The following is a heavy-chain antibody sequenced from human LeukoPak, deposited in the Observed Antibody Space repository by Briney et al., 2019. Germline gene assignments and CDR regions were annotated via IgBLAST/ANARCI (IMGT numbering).Heavy chain of an antibody. CDR1: WFALTSYS. V-gene: IGHV3-48*04. CDR2: LSSSSSTI. J-gene: IGHJ4*02. CDR3: ARDPYSMVRGVIPPDY. D-gene: IGHD3-10*01. Sequence: GGAPSLPFSAPWFALTSYSMNWVRPAPGKGLGWGLYLSSSSSTIYYADSVKGRFTISRDNAKNSLYLQMNSLRAEDTAVYYCARDPYSMVRGVIPPDYWGQGTLVTVSS.